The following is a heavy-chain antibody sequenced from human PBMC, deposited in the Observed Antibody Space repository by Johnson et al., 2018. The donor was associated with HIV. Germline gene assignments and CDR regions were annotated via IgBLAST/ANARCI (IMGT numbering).Heavy chain of an antibody. V-gene: IGHV3-15*01. D-gene: IGHD3-3*01. CDR2: IKSKTDGGTT. CDR1: GFTFSNAW. CDR3: TTEGTGRFYNFWSGYSYDAFEI. J-gene: IGHJ3*02. Sequence: VQLVESGGGLVKPGGSLRLSCAASGFTFSNAWMSWVRQAPGKGLEWVGRIKSKTDGGTTDYAAPGKGRFPISRDDYKNTLYLQMNSLKTEDTAVYNCTTEGTGRFYNFWSGYSYDAFEIWGQGTMVTVSS.